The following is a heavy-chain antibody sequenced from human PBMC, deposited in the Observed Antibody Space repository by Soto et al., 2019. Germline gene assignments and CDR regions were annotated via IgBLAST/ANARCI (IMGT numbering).Heavy chain of an antibody. J-gene: IGHJ4*02. CDR3: ARLYTSGNY. CDR2: ISSSSSIT. Sequence: PGGSLRLSCAASGFTFSTFSMNWVRQAPGKGLEWVPYISSSSSITKYADSVKGRFSISRDNAKNSLYLQMHSLRAEDTAVYYCARLYTSGNYWGQGALVTVSS. V-gene: IGHV3-48*01. D-gene: IGHD6-19*01. CDR1: GFTFSTFS.